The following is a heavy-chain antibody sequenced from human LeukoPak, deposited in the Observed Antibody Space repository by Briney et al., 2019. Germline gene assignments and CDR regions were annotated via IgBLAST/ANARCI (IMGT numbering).Heavy chain of an antibody. Sequence: SETLSLTCAVYGGSFSGYYWTLIRQTPGKGLEWIGEISHTGLTGSNPSLKSRVTIFVDSSKKHFSLRMTSLTAADTGVYYCARVPEIAARPCDTWGPGTLVTVSS. J-gene: IGHJ5*02. V-gene: IGHV4-34*01. CDR3: ARVPEIAARPCDT. CDR1: GGSFSGYY. D-gene: IGHD1-1*01. CDR2: ISHTGLT.